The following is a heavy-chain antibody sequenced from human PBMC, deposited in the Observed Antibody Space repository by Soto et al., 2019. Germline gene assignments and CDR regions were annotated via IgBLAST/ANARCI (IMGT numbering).Heavy chain of an antibody. V-gene: IGHV3-9*01. CDR1: GFTFDDYA. J-gene: IGHJ4*02. CDR3: AKATLAAACYFDY. CDR2: ISWNSGSM. Sequence: EVQLVESGGGLVQPGRSLRLSCAASGFTFDDYAMHWVRQAPGKGLEWVSGISWNSGSMGYADSVKGRFTISRDNAKNSLYLQMNSLRADDTALYYCAKATLAAACYFDYWGQGTLVTVSS. D-gene: IGHD6-13*01.